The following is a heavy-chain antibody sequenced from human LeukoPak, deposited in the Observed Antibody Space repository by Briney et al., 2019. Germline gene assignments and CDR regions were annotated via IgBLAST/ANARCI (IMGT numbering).Heavy chain of an antibody. Sequence: GGSLRLSCVVSGFTSEFTFRDFAMYWVRQAPGKGLEWVSYISSSGGTKYYADSVKGRFTISRDNAKKSLFLQMNSLSAEDTAVYYCATMTVASAFDYWGQGSLVTVSS. D-gene: IGHD6-19*01. CDR3: ATMTVASAFDY. CDR1: GFTSEFTFRDFA. V-gene: IGHV3-48*03. CDR2: ISSSGGTK. J-gene: IGHJ4*02.